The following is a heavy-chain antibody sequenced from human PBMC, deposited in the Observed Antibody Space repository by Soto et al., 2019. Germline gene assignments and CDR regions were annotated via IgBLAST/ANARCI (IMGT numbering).Heavy chain of an antibody. CDR2: LNIAGTI. D-gene: IGHD6-13*01. Sequence: PSETLSLTCSVSGASISSFNWNWVRQPAGKGPEWVGRLNIAGTINYNPSLKSRITMSMDTSKNQISLHLRSVTAADTAIYYCARDRGEYTSSWFWYFSHWGHGTLVTSPQ. CDR3: ARDRGEYTSSWFWYFSH. CDR1: GASISSFN. V-gene: IGHV4-4*07. J-gene: IGHJ2*01.